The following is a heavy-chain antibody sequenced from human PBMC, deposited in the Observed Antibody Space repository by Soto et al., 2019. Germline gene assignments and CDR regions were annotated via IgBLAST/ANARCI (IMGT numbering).Heavy chain of an antibody. CDR2: INAGNGDT. D-gene: IGHD6-13*01. CDR3: AKDLTYSTYSSSWPHPNWFDP. Sequence: ASVKVSCKASGYTFTIYPMHWVRQAPGQGLEWMGWINAGNGDTKYSQKFQGRVTITRDTSASTAYMELNSLRAEDTAVYYCAKDLTYSTYSSSWPHPNWFDPWGQGTLVTVSS. V-gene: IGHV1-3*01. J-gene: IGHJ5*02. CDR1: GYTFTIYP.